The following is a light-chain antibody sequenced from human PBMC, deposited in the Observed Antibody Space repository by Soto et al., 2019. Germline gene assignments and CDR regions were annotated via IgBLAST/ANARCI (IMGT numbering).Light chain of an antibody. Sequence: DIQMTQSPSSVSASVGDRVTITCRASQGITRHLAWYQQIAGKAPKLLIYDISTLLSGAPSRFSGSGSGTDFTLTINRLQPEDFATYYCQQADNFPSTFGQGTKVEIK. CDR2: DIS. V-gene: IGKV1-12*01. CDR3: QQADNFPST. J-gene: IGKJ2*02. CDR1: QGITRH.